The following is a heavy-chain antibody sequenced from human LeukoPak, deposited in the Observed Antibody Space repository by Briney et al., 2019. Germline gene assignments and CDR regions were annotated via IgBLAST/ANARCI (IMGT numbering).Heavy chain of an antibody. Sequence: PGGSLRLSCAASGFTFSSYWMSWVRQAPGKGLEWVANIKEDGSEKYYVDSVKGRFTISRDNAKNSLYLQMNSLRVEDTAVYYCARDLSGSRLLPYHFDYWGQGTLVTVSA. CDR3: ARDLSGSRLLPYHFDY. D-gene: IGHD3-10*01. CDR1: GFTFSSYW. J-gene: IGHJ4*02. V-gene: IGHV3-7*05. CDR2: IKEDGSEK.